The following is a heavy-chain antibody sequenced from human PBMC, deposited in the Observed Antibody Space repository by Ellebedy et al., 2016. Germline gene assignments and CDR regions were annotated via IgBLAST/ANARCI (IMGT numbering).Heavy chain of an antibody. CDR3: SRSGSYTFQTYYYGMDV. V-gene: IGHV3-49*03. Sequence: GGSLRLXXTGSGFSFRDHAMSWFRQAPGKGLEWVGFIRSKNYGGTTEYAASVKGRFSISRDDSKSLAYLQMNSLKTEDTAMYYCSRSGSYTFQTYYYGMDVWGQGTTVTVSS. CDR2: IRSKNYGGTT. J-gene: IGHJ6*02. D-gene: IGHD3-10*01. CDR1: GFSFRDHA.